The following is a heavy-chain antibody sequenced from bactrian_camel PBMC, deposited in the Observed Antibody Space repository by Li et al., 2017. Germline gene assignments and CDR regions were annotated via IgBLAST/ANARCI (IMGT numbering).Heavy chain of an antibody. D-gene: IGHD3*01. V-gene: IGHV3S25*01. J-gene: IGHJ4*01. Sequence: QLVESGGGSAQAGGSLTLSCEVSGYTDSTYCMGWLRQSPGQARVAVAGIYTGDGTRYYAASVKGRFTISQDAAKNSVDLQMNSLKPDDTAVYYCAVTGQMLSVAGCRTQGTQVTVS. CDR2: IYTGDGTR. CDR1: GYTDSTYC.